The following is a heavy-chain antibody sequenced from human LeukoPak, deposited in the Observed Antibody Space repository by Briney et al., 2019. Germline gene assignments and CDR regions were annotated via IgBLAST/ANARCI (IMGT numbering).Heavy chain of an antibody. J-gene: IGHJ6*02. CDR1: GGTFSSYA. Sequence: ASVKVSCKASGGTFSSYAISWVRQAPGRGLEWMGGIIPIFGTANYAQKFQGRVTITADESTSTAYMELSSLRSEDTAVYYCAKDSGDTHYYGMDVWGQGTTVTVSS. CDR2: IIPIFGTA. CDR3: AKDSGDTHYYGMDV. V-gene: IGHV1-69*01. D-gene: IGHD4-17*01.